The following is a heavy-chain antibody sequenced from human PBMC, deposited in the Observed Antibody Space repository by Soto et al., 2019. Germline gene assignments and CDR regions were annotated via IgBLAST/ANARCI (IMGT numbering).Heavy chain of an antibody. CDR3: ARGGSSSDNGMDV. CDR2: ISSRSYTI. J-gene: IGHJ6*02. CDR1: GFSFSTYS. D-gene: IGHD6-6*01. Sequence: EVQLVESGGGLVQPGGSLRLSCAASGFSFSTYSMNWVRQAPGKGLEWVSYISSRSYTIYYVDSVKGRFTISRDNAKNSLYLQMHSLRDEDRAVYDCARGGSSSDNGMDVWGQGTTVTVSS. V-gene: IGHV3-48*02.